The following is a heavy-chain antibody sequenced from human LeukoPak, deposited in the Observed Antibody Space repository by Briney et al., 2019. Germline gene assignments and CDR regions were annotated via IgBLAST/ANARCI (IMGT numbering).Heavy chain of an antibody. Sequence: SEALSLTCTVSGGSISSYYWSWIRQPPGKGLEWIGYIYYSGSTNYNPSLKSRVTISVDTSKNQFSLKLSSVTAADTAVYYCASGPRYYDFDYWGQGTQVTVSS. CDR1: GGSISSYY. V-gene: IGHV4-59*01. J-gene: IGHJ4*02. D-gene: IGHD3-3*01. CDR3: ASGPRYYDFDY. CDR2: IYYSGST.